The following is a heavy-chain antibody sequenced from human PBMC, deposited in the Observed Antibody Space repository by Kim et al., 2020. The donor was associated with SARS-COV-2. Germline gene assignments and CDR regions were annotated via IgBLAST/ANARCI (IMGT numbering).Heavy chain of an antibody. Sequence: AQGFTGRFVFSLDTSVSTAYLQISSLKAEDTAVYYCARDRGSSSWYWFDPWGQGTLVTVSS. J-gene: IGHJ5*02. V-gene: IGHV7-4-1*02. CDR3: ARDRGSSSWYWFDP. D-gene: IGHD6-13*01.